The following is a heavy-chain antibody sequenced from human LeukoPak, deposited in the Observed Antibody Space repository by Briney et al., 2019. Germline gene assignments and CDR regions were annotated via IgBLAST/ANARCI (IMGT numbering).Heavy chain of an antibody. D-gene: IGHD3-22*01. CDR2: IHYSGST. J-gene: IGHJ4*02. CDR1: GYSISSGYY. V-gene: IGHV4-38-2*02. Sequence: PSETLSLTCTVSGYSISSGYYWGWIRQPPGKGLEWIGGIHYSGSTYYYPSLKSRVTISVDTSKNQFSLKLSSVTAADTAVYYCARDVRDSSGYYLRAFGYWGQGTLVTVPS. CDR3: ARDVRDSSGYYLRAFGY.